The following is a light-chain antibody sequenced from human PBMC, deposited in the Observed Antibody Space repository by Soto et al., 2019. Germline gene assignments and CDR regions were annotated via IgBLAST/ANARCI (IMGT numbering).Light chain of an antibody. Sequence: QSVLTQPPSASGTPGQRFTISCSGSGSSIGTNTVNWYRQLPGTAPKLLIYGDNQRPSGVPDRFSGSKSGTSASLAISGLQSEEEADYYCAAWDGSLNNVLFGGGTTLTVL. CDR2: GDN. CDR3: AAWDGSLNNVL. CDR1: GSSIGTNT. J-gene: IGLJ2*01. V-gene: IGLV1-44*01.